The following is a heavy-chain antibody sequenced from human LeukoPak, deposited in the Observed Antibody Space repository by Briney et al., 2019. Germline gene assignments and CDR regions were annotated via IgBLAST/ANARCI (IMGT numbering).Heavy chain of an antibody. J-gene: IGHJ5*02. CDR2: VYHSGST. CDR3: AKNGQSGFSFDP. Sequence: SETLSLTCTVSHGSIISNYWSWIRQPPGKGLEWIGCVYHSGSTNYNPSLKSRVTISEDTSKSQFSLNLNSVTAADTAVYYCAKNGQSGFSFDPWGQGTLVTVSS. V-gene: IGHV4-59*01. D-gene: IGHD3-3*01. CDR1: HGSIISNY.